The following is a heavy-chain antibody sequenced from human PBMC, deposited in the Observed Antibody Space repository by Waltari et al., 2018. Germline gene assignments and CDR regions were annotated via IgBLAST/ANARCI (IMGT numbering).Heavy chain of an antibody. CDR1: GGSISSYY. CDR3: ARDHIVVVTATRYYYYGMDV. J-gene: IGHJ6*02. D-gene: IGHD2-21*02. V-gene: IGHV4-4*07. CDR2: IYTSGST. Sequence: QVQLQESGPGLVKPSETLSLTCTAPGGSISSYYWSWIRQPAGKGLEWIGRIYTSGSTNYNPSLKSRVTMSVDTSKNQFSLKLSSVTAADTAVYYCARDHIVVVTATRYYYYGMDVWGQGTTVTVSS.